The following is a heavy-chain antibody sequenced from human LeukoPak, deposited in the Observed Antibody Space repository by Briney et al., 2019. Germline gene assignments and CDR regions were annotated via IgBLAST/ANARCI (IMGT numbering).Heavy chain of an antibody. CDR2: ISSSGSTI. V-gene: IGHV3-48*03. CDR1: GFTFSSYA. CDR3: ARGGPYYYDSSGYYPFDY. D-gene: IGHD3-22*01. J-gene: IGHJ4*02. Sequence: GGSLRLSCAASGFTFSSYAMSWVRQAPGKGLEWVSYISSSGSTIYHADSVKGRFTISRDNAKNSLYLQMNSLRAEDTAVYYCARGGPYYYDSSGYYPFDYWGQGTLVTVSS.